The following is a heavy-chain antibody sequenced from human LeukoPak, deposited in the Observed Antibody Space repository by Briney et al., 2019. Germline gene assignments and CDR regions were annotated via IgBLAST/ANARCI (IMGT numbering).Heavy chain of an antibody. D-gene: IGHD3-9*01. V-gene: IGHV4-39*01. CDR3: ARFPILTGNYYYYGMDV. CDR1: GGSISSSSYY. CDR2: IYYSGST. J-gene: IGHJ6*02. Sequence: PSETLSLTCTVSGGSISSSSYYWGWIRQPPGKRLEWIGRIYYSGSTYYNPSLKSRVTISVDTSKNQFSLKLSSVTAADTAVYYCARFPILTGNYYYYGMDVWGQGTTVTVSS.